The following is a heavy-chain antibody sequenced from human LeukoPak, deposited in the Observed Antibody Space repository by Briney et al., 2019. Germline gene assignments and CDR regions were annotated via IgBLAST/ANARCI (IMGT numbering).Heavy chain of an antibody. V-gene: IGHV3-30-3*01. Sequence: PGGSLRLSCAASGFTFSSYAMHWVRQAPGKGLEWVAVISYDGSNKYYADSVKGRFTISRDNSKNKLYLQMNSLRAEDTAVYYCARELYYDSSGYYPLDYWGQGTLVTVSS. CDR1: GFTFSSYA. CDR2: ISYDGSNK. J-gene: IGHJ4*02. CDR3: ARELYYDSSGYYPLDY. D-gene: IGHD3-22*01.